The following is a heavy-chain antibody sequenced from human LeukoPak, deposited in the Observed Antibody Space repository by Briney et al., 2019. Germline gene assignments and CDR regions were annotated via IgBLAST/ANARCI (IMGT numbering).Heavy chain of an antibody. J-gene: IGHJ6*03. CDR3: ARENRYYYHMDV. V-gene: IGHV4-4*07. Sequence: SETLSLTCTVSGDSISSSYWGWIRQPAGKGPEWIGLMSNTGKTYYNPSLKSRVTISVDTSKNQFSLRLTSVTAADTAIYYCARENRYYYHMDVWGKGTTVTVSS. D-gene: IGHD2/OR15-2a*01. CDR1: GDSISSSY. CDR2: MSNTGKT.